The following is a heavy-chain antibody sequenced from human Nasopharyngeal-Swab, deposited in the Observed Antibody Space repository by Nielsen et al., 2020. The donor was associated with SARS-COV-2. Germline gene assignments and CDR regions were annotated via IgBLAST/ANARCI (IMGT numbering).Heavy chain of an antibody. J-gene: IGHJ4*02. V-gene: IGHV4-34*01. CDR1: GGSFSAYY. CDR2: INHRGIT. D-gene: IGHD3-22*01. CDR3: ARGSYYDDSSGYSKAWGYFDY. Sequence: SDTLSLTCAVYGGSFSAYYWSWIRQPPGKGLEWIGEINHRGITNYNPSLKSRLTISVDTSKNQFSLKLSSVPAADTAVYYCARGSYYDDSSGYSKAWGYFDYWGQGTLVTVSS.